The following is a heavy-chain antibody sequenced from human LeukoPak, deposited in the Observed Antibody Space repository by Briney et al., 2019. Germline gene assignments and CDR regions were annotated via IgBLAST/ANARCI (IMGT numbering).Heavy chain of an antibody. J-gene: IGHJ4*02. Sequence: SETLSLTCTVSGYSISSGYYWGWIRQPPGKELEWVGSIYHSGSTYYNPSVTSRVTISVDTSKNQFPLKLRSVTAADTAVYYCVRAGRGGYGDYDPHPYLDYWGQGTLVTVSS. D-gene: IGHD5-12*01. CDR3: VRAGRGGYGDYDPHPYLDY. CDR2: IYHSGST. CDR1: GYSISSGYY. V-gene: IGHV4-38-2*02.